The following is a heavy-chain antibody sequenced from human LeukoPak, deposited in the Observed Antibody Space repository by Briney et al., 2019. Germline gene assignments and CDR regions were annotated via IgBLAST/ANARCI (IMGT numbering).Heavy chain of an antibody. D-gene: IGHD4-17*01. J-gene: IGHJ5*02. CDR2: IYWDDDK. CDR3: AHSFDYGDYWGWFDP. CDR1: GFPLSTSGVG. V-gene: IGHV2-5*02. Sequence: SGPTLVKPTQTLTLTCTFSGFPLSTSGVGVGWIRQSPGKALEWLALIYWDDDKRYSPSLKSRLTITKDTSKNQVVLTMTNMDPVDTATYYCAHSFDYGDYWGWFDPWGQGTLVTVSS.